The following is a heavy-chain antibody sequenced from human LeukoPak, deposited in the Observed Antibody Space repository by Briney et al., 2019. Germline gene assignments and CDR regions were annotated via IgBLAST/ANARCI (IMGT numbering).Heavy chain of an antibody. J-gene: IGHJ4*02. V-gene: IGHV3-7*01. CDR1: GFPFSSYW. Sequence: GGSLRLSCAASGFPFSSYWMSWVRQAPGKGLEWVANIKQDGSEEYYVDSVKGRFTISRDNAKNSLYLQMNSLRAEDTAVYYCARVEFYGSQLQDHWGQGILVTVSS. D-gene: IGHD6-19*01. CDR2: IKQDGSEE. CDR3: ARVEFYGSQLQDH.